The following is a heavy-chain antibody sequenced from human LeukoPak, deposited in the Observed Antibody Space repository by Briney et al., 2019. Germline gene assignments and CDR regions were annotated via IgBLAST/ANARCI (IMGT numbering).Heavy chain of an antibody. V-gene: IGHV1-18*01. D-gene: IGHD2-15*01. CDR3: ARDLGVVVVAPSPPDY. Sequence: SVKVSCKASGYTFRTYGISWVRQAPGQGLEWMGWINTYTGDTYYAQELQGRVSMTTDTSTSTAYMELRNLRSDDTAIYYCARDLGVVVVAPSPPDYWGQGTLVTVSS. J-gene: IGHJ4*02. CDR2: INTYTGDT. CDR1: GYTFRTYG.